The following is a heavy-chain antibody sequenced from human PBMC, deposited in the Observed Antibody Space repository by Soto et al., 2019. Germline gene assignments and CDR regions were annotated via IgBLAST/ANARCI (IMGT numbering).Heavy chain of an antibody. CDR3: AKDKSIHQYSNYPFDY. Sequence: GGSLRLSCAASGFTFSSYAMNWVRQAPGKGLQWVSGISDNAGRTYYAESVKGRFTISRDNSKNTLFLQMNSLRAEDSAVYYCAKDKSIHQYSNYPFDYWGQGTLVPAPQ. D-gene: IGHD4-4*01. CDR2: ISDNAGRT. J-gene: IGHJ4*02. CDR1: GFTFSSYA. V-gene: IGHV3-23*01.